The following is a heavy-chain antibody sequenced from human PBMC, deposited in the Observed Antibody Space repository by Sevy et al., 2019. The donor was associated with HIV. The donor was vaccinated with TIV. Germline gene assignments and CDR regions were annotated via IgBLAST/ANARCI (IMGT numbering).Heavy chain of an antibody. J-gene: IGHJ6*02. CDR2: ISYDGSNK. V-gene: IGHV3-30*18. CDR1: GFTFSSYG. D-gene: IGHD3-22*01. Sequence: GGSLRLSCAASGFTFSSYGMHWVRQAPGKGLEWVAVISYDGSNKYYADSVKGRFTISRDNSKNTLYLQMNSLRAEDTAVYYCAKAPNDSSGYYYLYYYYYGMDVWGQGTTVTVSS. CDR3: AKAPNDSSGYYYLYYYYYGMDV.